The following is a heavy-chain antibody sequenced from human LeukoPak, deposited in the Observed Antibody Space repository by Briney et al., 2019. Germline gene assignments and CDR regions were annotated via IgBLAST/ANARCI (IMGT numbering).Heavy chain of an antibody. D-gene: IGHD6-13*01. Sequence: QPGGSLRLSCAASGFTFSSYGMHWVRQAPGKGLEWVAFIRYDGSNKYYADSVKGRFTISRDNSKNTLYLQMNSLRAEDTAVYYCAKGPRTRAAAVRYFDYWGQGTLVTVSS. CDR3: AKGPRTRAAAVRYFDY. J-gene: IGHJ4*02. CDR2: IRYDGSNK. CDR1: GFTFSSYG. V-gene: IGHV3-30*02.